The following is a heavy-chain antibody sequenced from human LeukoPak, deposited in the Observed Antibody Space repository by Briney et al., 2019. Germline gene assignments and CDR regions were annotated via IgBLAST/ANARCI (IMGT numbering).Heavy chain of an antibody. V-gene: IGHV1-2*06. CDR1: GYTFTGYY. J-gene: IGHJ4*02. Sequence: ASVKVSCKASGYTFTGYYMHWVRQAHGQGLEWMGRINPNSGGTNYAQKFQGRVTMTRDTSISTAYMELSRLRSDDTAVYYCAREEGYCTNGVCYTYVDYWGQGTLVTVSS. CDR2: INPNSGGT. D-gene: IGHD2-8*01. CDR3: AREEGYCTNGVCYTYVDY.